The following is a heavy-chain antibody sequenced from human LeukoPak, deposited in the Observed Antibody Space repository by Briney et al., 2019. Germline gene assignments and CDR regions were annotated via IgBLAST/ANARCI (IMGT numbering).Heavy chain of an antibody. V-gene: IGHV4-34*01. Sequence: SETLSLTCAVYGGSFSVYYWSWIRQPPGKGLEWIGEINHSGSTNYNPSLKSRVTISVDTSKNQFSLKLSSVTAADTAVYYCARDVPRDGYNYFDYWGQGTLVTVSS. CDR1: GGSFSVYY. CDR3: ARDVPRDGYNYFDY. D-gene: IGHD5-24*01. J-gene: IGHJ4*02. CDR2: INHSGST.